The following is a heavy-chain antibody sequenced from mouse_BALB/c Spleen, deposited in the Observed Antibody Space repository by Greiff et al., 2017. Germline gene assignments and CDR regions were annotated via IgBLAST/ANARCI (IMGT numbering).Heavy chain of an antibody. V-gene: IGHV1S56*01. Sequence: QVQLQQSGPELVKPGASVRISCKASGYTFTSYYIHWVKQRPGQGLEWIGWIYPGNVNTKYNEKFKGKATLTADKSSSTAYMQLSSLTSEDSAVYCCARSDYYGNYVLFDYWGQGTTLTVSS. CDR2: IYPGNVNT. CDR1: GYTFTSYY. CDR3: ARSDYYGNYVLFDY. J-gene: IGHJ2*01. D-gene: IGHD2-1*01.